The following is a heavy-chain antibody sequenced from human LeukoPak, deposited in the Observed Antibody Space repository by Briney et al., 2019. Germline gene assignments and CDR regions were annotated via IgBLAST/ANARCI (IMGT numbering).Heavy chain of an antibody. CDR3: AKKVEKSSGYYYGY. CDR2: ISGSGGST. CDR1: GFTFSSYA. Sequence: PAGGSLRLSCAASGFTFSSYAMSWVRQAPGKGLGWVSAISGSGGSTYYADSVKGRFTISRDNSMNTLYLQMNSLRAEDTAVYYCAKKVEKSSGYYYGYWGQGTLVTVSS. V-gene: IGHV3-23*01. J-gene: IGHJ4*02. D-gene: IGHD3-22*01.